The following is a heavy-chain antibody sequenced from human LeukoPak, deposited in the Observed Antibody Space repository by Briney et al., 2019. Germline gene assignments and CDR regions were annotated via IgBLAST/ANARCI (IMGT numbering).Heavy chain of an antibody. CDR3: ARENSGYDSYYFDY. CDR2: IYYSGST. CDR1: GGSISSGDYY. Sequence: SETLSLTCTVSGGSISSGDYYWRWIRQPPGKGLEWLGYIYYSGSTYYNPSLKSRVTISVDTSKNQFSLKLSSVTAAGTAVYYCARENSGYDSYYFDYWGQGTLVTVSS. V-gene: IGHV4-30-4*08. D-gene: IGHD5-12*01. J-gene: IGHJ4*02.